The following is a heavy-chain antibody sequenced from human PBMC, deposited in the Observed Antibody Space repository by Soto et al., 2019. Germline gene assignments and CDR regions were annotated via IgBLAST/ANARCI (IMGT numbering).Heavy chain of an antibody. CDR2: IYYSGST. V-gene: IGHV4-39*01. CDR1: GGSISSSSYY. J-gene: IGHJ4*02. CDR3: ARLSDYVWGSYRSRDY. Sequence: SETLSLTCTVSGGSISSSSYYWGWIRQPPGKGLEWIGSIYYSGSTYYNPSLKSRVTISVDTSKNQFSLKLSSVTAAETAVYYCARLSDYVWGSYRSRDYWGQGTLVTVSS. D-gene: IGHD3-16*02.